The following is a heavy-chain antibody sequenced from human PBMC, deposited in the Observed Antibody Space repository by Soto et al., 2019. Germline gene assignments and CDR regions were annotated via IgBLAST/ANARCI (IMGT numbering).Heavy chain of an antibody. Sequence: SETLSLTCSVSGGSINSSIYFWGWVGQPPGKGLEWIGSIYYSGSTYYNPSLRSRVTISVDTSKNQFSLKLSSVTAADTAVFYCARHYSSGSRNWFDPWGQGTLVTVSS. D-gene: IGHD6-19*01. CDR2: IYYSGST. CDR3: ARHYSSGSRNWFDP. V-gene: IGHV4-39*01. J-gene: IGHJ5*02. CDR1: GGSINSSIYF.